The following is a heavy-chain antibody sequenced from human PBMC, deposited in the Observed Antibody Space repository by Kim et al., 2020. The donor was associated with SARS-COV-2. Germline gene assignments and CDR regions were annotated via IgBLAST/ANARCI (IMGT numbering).Heavy chain of an antibody. D-gene: IGHD5-18*01. Sequence: YNTARKRRVPISGGPSKNQFSLKLSSVTAADTAVYYCARGGGYSYGAIDYWGQGTLVTVSS. CDR3: ARGGGYSYGAIDY. J-gene: IGHJ4*02. V-gene: IGHV4-34*01.